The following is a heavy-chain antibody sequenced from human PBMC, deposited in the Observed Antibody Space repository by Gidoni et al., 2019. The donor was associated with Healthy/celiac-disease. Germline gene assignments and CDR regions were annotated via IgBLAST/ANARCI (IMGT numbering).Heavy chain of an antibody. J-gene: IGHJ4*02. V-gene: IGHV5-51*01. CDR1: GYRFTNYW. D-gene: IGHD6-19*01. CDR3: LTVAGGTFDY. Sequence: EVQLVQSGAEVKKPGESLKISCKGSGYRFTNYWIGWVRKMPGKGLEWMGIIYPVDSDTRYSPSFRGQVTISADRSINTAYLQWSSLKASDTAIYYCLTVAGGTFDYWGQGTLVTVSS. CDR2: IYPVDSDT.